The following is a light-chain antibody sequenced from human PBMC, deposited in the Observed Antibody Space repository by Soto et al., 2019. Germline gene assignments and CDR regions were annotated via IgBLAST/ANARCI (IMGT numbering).Light chain of an antibody. CDR2: ATS. CDR1: QSVSSY. V-gene: IGKV3-15*01. CDR3: QQYNNWYS. J-gene: IGKJ2*03. Sequence: EIVLTQSPATLSLSPGERATLSFRASQSVSSYLAWYQQKPGQPPRLLMYATSVRATGIPARFSGSGSGTEYTLTISSLQSEDFAIFYCQQYNNWYSSGQRTKVDIK.